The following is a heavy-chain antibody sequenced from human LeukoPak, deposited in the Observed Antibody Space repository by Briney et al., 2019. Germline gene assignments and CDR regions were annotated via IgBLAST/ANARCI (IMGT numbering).Heavy chain of an antibody. Sequence: GGSLRLSCAASGFTFSSYEVNWVRQAPGKGLEWVSYISSSTSTIYYADSVKGRFTISRDNSKNTLYLQMNSLRAEDTAVYYCARGNGFDIWGQGTMVTVSS. CDR1: GFTFSSYE. CDR2: ISSSTSTI. J-gene: IGHJ3*02. CDR3: ARGNGFDI. V-gene: IGHV3-48*01. D-gene: IGHD2-8*01.